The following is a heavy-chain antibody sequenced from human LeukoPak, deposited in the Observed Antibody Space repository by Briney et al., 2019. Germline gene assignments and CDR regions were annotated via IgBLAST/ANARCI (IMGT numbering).Heavy chain of an antibody. Sequence: GESLKISCKGSGYSFTYYWIGWVRQMPGKGLEWMGTIYPGDSDTRYSPSFQGQVTISADKSISAAYLQWSSLKASDTAMYYCARHWQSSTRYDDYYYYMDAWGKGTTVTVSS. D-gene: IGHD5-12*01. CDR1: GYSFTYYW. CDR3: ARHWQSSTRYDDYYYYMDA. CDR2: IYPGDSDT. V-gene: IGHV5-51*01. J-gene: IGHJ6*03.